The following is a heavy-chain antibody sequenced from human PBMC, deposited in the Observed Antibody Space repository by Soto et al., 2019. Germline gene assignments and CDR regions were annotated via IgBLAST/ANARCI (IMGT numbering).Heavy chain of an antibody. V-gene: IGHV3-23*01. CDR3: AKDFTPDSRWDIDY. D-gene: IGHD1-26*01. CDR1: GFTFSIYT. Sequence: EVQLLESGGGLVQPAGSLRLSCAASGFTFSIYTMSWFRQAPGKGLEWVSSIYGNGRSTFYSASVKGRFTISRDNSGNTVYLQMSSLRAEDKAIYYCAKDFTPDSRWDIDYWGQGSLVTVSS. J-gene: IGHJ4*02. CDR2: IYGNGRST.